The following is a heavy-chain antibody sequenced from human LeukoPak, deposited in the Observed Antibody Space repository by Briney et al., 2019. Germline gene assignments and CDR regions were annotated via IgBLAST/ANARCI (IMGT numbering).Heavy chain of an antibody. CDR2: ISAYNGNT. Sequence: ASVKVSCKASGYTFTSYGISWVRQAPGQGLEWMGWISAYNGNTNYAQKLQGRVTMTTDTSTSTAYMELRSLRSDDTAVYYCARVVIDFWSGYYTTYYFDYWGQGTLVTVS. CDR3: ARVVIDFWSGYYTTYYFDY. CDR1: GYTFTSYG. D-gene: IGHD3-3*01. V-gene: IGHV1-18*01. J-gene: IGHJ4*02.